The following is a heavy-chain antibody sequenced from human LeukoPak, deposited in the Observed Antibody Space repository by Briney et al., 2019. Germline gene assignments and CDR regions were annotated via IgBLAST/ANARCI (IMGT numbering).Heavy chain of an antibody. Sequence: KPSETLSLTCAVYGGSFSGYYWSWIRQPPGKGLEWIGEINHSGSTNYNPSLKSRVTISVDTSKNQFSLKLSSVTAADTAVYYCARTFRGDYVGSWGQGTLVTVSS. J-gene: IGHJ5*02. CDR1: GGSFSGYY. V-gene: IGHV4-34*01. D-gene: IGHD4-17*01. CDR3: ARTFRGDYVGS. CDR2: INHSGST.